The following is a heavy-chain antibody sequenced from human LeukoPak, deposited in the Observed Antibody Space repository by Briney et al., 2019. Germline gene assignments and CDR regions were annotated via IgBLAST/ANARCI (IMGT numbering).Heavy chain of an antibody. CDR2: IIPIFGTA. CDR3: AVVTTGLNWFDP. J-gene: IGHJ5*02. CDR1: GGTFSSYA. Sequence: GASVKVSCKASGGTFSSYAIIWVRQAPGQGLEWMGGIIPIFGTANYAQKFQGRVTITTDESTSTAYMELSSLRSEDTAVYYCAVVTTGLNWFDPWGQGTLVTVSS. V-gene: IGHV1-69*05. D-gene: IGHD2-21*02.